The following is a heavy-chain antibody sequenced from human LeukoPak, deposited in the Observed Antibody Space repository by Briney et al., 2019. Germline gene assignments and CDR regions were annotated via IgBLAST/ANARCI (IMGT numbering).Heavy chain of an antibody. D-gene: IGHD3-10*01. CDR1: GFTFSSYA. CDR2: ISGSGGST. V-gene: IGHV3-23*01. J-gene: IGHJ6*02. Sequence: GGSLRLSCAASGFTFSSYAMSWVRQAPGKGLEWVSAISGSGGSTYYADSVRGRFTISRDNSKNTLYLQMNSLRAEDTAVYYCAKGLEAGSYYRGGYYYGMDVWGQGTTVTVSS. CDR3: AKGLEAGSYYRGGYYYGMDV.